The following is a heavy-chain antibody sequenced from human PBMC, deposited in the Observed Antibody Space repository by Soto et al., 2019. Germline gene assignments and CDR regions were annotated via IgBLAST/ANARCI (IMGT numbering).Heavy chain of an antibody. D-gene: IGHD2-2*01. CDR1: GGSISSSSYY. Sequence: QLQLQESGPGLVKPSETLSLTCTVSGGSISSSSYYWGWIRQPPGKGLEWIGSIYYSGSTYYNPSLKCRVTISVDTSKNQFSLKLSSVTAADTAVYYCAVVPAASSPYWYFDLWGRGTLVTVSS. CDR2: IYYSGST. CDR3: AVVPAASSPYWYFDL. J-gene: IGHJ2*01. V-gene: IGHV4-39*01.